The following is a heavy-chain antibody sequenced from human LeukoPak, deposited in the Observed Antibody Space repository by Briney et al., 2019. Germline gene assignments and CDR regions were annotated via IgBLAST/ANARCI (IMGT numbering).Heavy chain of an antibody. CDR2: IYPGDSDT. CDR1: GYSFTSYW. Sequence: GESLKISCKGSGYSFTSYWIGWVRQRPGKGLEWMGIIYPGDSDTRYSLSFQGQVTISADKSISTAYLQWSSLKASDTAMYYCARHYSSRGQLVRVFDYWGQGTLVTVSS. J-gene: IGHJ4*02. D-gene: IGHD6-13*01. CDR3: ARHYSSRGQLVRVFDY. V-gene: IGHV5-51*01.